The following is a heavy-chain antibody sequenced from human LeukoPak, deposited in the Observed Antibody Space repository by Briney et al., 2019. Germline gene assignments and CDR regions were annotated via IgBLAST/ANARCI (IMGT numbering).Heavy chain of an antibody. CDR3: AKRGPYYDFWSGSRDDAFDI. CDR1: GFTFSSYA. J-gene: IGHJ3*02. V-gene: IGHV3-23*01. D-gene: IGHD3-3*01. CDR2: ISGSGGST. Sequence: GGPLRLSCAASGFTFSSYAMSWVRQAPGKGLEWVSAISGSGGSTYYADSVKGRFTISRDNSKNTLYLQMNSLRAEDTAVYYCAKRGPYYDFWSGSRDDAFDIWGQGTMVTVSS.